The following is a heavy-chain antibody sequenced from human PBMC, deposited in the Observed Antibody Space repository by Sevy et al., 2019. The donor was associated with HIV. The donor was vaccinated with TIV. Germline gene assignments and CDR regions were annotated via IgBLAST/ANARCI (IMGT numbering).Heavy chain of an antibody. CDR3: ARGQGGYSRAYYFDY. CDR2: IYTNNI. Sequence: GGSLRLSCEASGFTVSGNYMNWVRQAPGKGLEWVSVIYTNNIYYADFVQGRFTISRDISKNTLSLQMNSLRAEDTAVYYCARGQGGYSRAYYFDYWGQGTLVTVSS. D-gene: IGHD5-18*01. V-gene: IGHV3-53*01. J-gene: IGHJ4*02. CDR1: GFTVSGNY.